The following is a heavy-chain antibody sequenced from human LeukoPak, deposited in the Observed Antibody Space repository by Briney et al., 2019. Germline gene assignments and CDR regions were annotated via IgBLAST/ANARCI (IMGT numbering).Heavy chain of an antibody. J-gene: IGHJ4*02. CDR1: GFTFSSYS. CDR2: ISGSGDST. CDR3: AKDRLLNCRGDCYIFDY. D-gene: IGHD2-21*02. Sequence: GGSLRLSCAASGFTFSSYSMNWVRQAPGKGLEWVSSISGSGDSTFYADSVKGRFSISRDNSKNTLYLQVNGLRTEDTAVYYCAKDRLLNCRGDCYIFDYWGQGTVVTVSS. V-gene: IGHV3-23*01.